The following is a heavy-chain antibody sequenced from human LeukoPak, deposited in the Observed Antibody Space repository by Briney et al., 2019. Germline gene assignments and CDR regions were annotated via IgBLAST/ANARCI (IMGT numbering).Heavy chain of an antibody. CDR3: TRDLWRYSSPRGHSNWFDP. CDR2: IRSKAYGGTT. Sequence: GGSLRLSCTASGFTFGDYAVSWVRQAPGKGLEWVGFIRSKAYGGTTEYAASVKGRFTISRDDSKSIAYLQMNSLKTEDTAVYYCTRDLWRYSSPRGHSNWFDPWGQGTLVTVSS. CDR1: GFTFGDYA. D-gene: IGHD6-19*01. J-gene: IGHJ5*02. V-gene: IGHV3-49*04.